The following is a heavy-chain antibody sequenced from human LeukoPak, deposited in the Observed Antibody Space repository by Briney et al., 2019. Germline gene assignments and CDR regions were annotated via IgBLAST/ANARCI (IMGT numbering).Heavy chain of an antibody. CDR3: ARDVYPAVVTYFDF. CDR1: GFTFSSYS. Sequence: GGSLRLSCAASGFTFSSYSMDWVRQAPGKGLEWVSYISSSSSTIYYADSVKGRFTISRDNAKNSLYLQMNSLRAEDTAVYYCARDVYPAVVTYFDFWGQGTLVTVSS. J-gene: IGHJ4*02. CDR2: ISSSSSTI. D-gene: IGHD4-23*01. V-gene: IGHV3-48*01.